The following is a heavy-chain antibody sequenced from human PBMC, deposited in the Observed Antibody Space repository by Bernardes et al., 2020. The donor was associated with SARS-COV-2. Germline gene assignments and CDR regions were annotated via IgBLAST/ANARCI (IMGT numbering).Heavy chain of an antibody. D-gene: IGHD3-22*01. J-gene: IGHJ4*02. CDR2: ISSSGSTR. Sequence: GGSLRLSCEASGFFFSTYGMNWVRQAPGKGLEWVAYISSSGSTRHYAASVQGRFSISRDNDKNVVFLETTSLRDEDAGVYYCATAHFYDTSGYWFFESWGQGTLVTVSS. CDR1: GFFFSTYG. V-gene: IGHV3-48*02. CDR3: ATAHFYDTSGYWFFES.